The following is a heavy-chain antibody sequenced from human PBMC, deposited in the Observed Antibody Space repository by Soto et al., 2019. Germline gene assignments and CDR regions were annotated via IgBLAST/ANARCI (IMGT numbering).Heavy chain of an antibody. Sequence: GGSLRLSCAASGFTFSDYYMSWIRQAPGKGLEWVSYISSSGSTIYYADSVKGRFTISRDNAKNSLYLQMNSLRAEDTAVYYCARDGPDMTTAIFGYYYYMDVWGKGTTVTVSS. CDR3: ARDGPDMTTAIFGYYYYMDV. J-gene: IGHJ6*03. CDR2: ISSSGSTI. V-gene: IGHV3-11*01. CDR1: GFTFSDYY. D-gene: IGHD4-17*01.